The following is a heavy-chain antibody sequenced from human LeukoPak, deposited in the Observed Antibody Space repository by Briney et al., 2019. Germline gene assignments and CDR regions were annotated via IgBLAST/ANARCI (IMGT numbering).Heavy chain of an antibody. D-gene: IGHD3-3*01. Sequence: QPGGSLRLSCAAPGFTFDSYAMSWVRQAPGKGLEWVSAFGGSGGSTYSADSVKGRFTISRDNSKNTLYLQMNSLRADDTAVYYCARDPIFGVIKDYYYMDVWGKGTTVTVSS. CDR1: GFTFDSYA. CDR2: FGGSGGST. CDR3: ARDPIFGVIKDYYYMDV. J-gene: IGHJ6*03. V-gene: IGHV3-23*01.